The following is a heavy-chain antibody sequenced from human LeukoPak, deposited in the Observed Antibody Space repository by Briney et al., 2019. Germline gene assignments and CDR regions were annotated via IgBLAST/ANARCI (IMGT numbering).Heavy chain of an antibody. CDR3: AKEGTYYDILTDLNYHYGMDV. J-gene: IGHJ6*02. CDR2: ISGGGAST. V-gene: IGHV3-23*01. CDR1: GFTFSSYA. Sequence: GGSLRLSCAASGFTFSSYAMSWVRQAPGKGLEWVSGISGGGASTYYADSVRGRFTISRDNPKNTLYLQMNSLRAEDTAVYYCAKEGTYYDILTDLNYHYGMDVWGQGTTVTVSS. D-gene: IGHD3-9*01.